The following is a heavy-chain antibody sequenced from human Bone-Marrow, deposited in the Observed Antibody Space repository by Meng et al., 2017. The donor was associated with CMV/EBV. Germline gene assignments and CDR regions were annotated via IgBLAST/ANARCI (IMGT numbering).Heavy chain of an antibody. V-gene: IGHV3-21*01. D-gene: IGHD1-7*01. Sequence: GESLRLSCAASGFTFSSYSMNWVRQAPGKGLEWVSSISSSSSYIYYADSVKGRFTISRDNAKNSLYLQMNSLRAEDTAVYYCAREGLELWEMDYWGQGTLVTVSS. CDR2: ISSSSSYI. J-gene: IGHJ4*02. CDR3: AREGLELWEMDY. CDR1: GFTFSSYS.